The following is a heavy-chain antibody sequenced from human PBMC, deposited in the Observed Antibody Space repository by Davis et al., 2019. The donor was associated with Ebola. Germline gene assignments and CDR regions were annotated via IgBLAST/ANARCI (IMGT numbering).Heavy chain of an antibody. CDR1: GGTFSNYA. V-gene: IGHV1-69*13. CDR3: AIEKH. CDR2: IIPLTGAP. Sequence: SVKVSCKASGGTFSNYAVTWVRQAPGQGLEWMGGIIPLTGAPKKAQKFQGRVTITADDSTSTVHMELSSLRPEDTAVYYCAIEKHWGQGTLVTVSS. J-gene: IGHJ1*01.